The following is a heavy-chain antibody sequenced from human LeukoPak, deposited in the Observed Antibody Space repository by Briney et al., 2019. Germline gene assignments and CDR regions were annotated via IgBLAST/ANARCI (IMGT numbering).Heavy chain of an antibody. J-gene: IGHJ4*02. Sequence: KPGGSLRLSCAASGFTFSSYSMNWVRQAPGKGLEWVSSISSSSSYIYYADSVKGRFTISRDNAKNSLYLQMNSLRAEDTAVYYCARDEAVAGVLRYFDYWGQGTLVTVSS. CDR1: GFTFSSYS. V-gene: IGHV3-21*01. CDR3: ARDEAVAGVLRYFDY. CDR2: ISSSSSYI. D-gene: IGHD6-19*01.